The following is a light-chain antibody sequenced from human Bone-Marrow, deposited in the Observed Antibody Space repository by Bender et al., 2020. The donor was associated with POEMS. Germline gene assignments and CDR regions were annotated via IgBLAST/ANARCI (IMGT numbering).Light chain of an antibody. J-gene: IGLJ3*02. CDR3: SSYTSSNTLV. CDR2: DVS. CDR1: SSDVGGYNY. Sequence: QSALTQPASVSGSPGQSITISCTGTSSDVGGYNYVSWYQQPPGEVPKLMIYDVSNRPSGVSNRFSGSKSGNTASLTISGLQAKDEADYYCSSYTSSNTLVFGGGTKLTVL. V-gene: IGLV2-14*03.